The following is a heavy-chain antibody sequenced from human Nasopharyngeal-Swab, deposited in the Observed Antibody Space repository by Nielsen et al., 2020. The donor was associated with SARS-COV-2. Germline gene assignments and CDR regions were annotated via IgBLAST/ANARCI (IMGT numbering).Heavy chain of an antibody. J-gene: IGHJ4*02. D-gene: IGHD2-2*01. V-gene: IGHV3-30*02. CDR3: AKEGDIVVVPAATKNRRGRREQNFDY. Sequence: VRQAPGKGLEWVAFIRYDGSNKYYADSVKGRFTISRDNSKNTLYLQMNSLRAEDTAVYYCAKEGDIVVVPAATKNRRGRREQNFDYWGQGTLVTVS. CDR2: IRYDGSNK.